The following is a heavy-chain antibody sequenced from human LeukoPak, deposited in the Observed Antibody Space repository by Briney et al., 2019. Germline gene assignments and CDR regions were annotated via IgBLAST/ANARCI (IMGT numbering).Heavy chain of an antibody. CDR3: ASRLLKWELDVDY. CDR2: INWNGGST. CDR1: GFTFDDYG. D-gene: IGHD1-26*01. V-gene: IGHV3-20*04. Sequence: PGGSLRLSCAASGFTFDDYGMSWVRQAPGKGLEWVSGINWNGGSTGYADSVKGRFTISRDNAKNSLYLQMNSLRAEDTAVYYCASRLLKWELDVDYWGQGTLVTVSS. J-gene: IGHJ4*02.